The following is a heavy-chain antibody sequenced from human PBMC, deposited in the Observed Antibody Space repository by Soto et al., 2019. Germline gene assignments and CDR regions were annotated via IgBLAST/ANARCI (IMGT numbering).Heavy chain of an antibody. Sequence: AGGSLRLSCTASGFTFSSYSMNWVRQAPGKGLEWVSSISSSSSYIYYADSVKGRFTISRDNAKNSLYLQMNSLRAEDTAVYYCAKFYGGNSGGFDYWGQGTLVTVSS. D-gene: IGHD4-17*01. V-gene: IGHV3-21*01. CDR3: AKFYGGNSGGFDY. CDR2: ISSSSSYI. J-gene: IGHJ4*02. CDR1: GFTFSSYS.